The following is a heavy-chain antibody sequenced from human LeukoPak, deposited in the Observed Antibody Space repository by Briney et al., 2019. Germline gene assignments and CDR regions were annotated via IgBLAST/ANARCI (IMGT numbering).Heavy chain of an antibody. CDR3: ARADYSSTWSHDYYYMDV. CDR2: IYYSGST. J-gene: IGHJ6*03. CDR1: GGSISSSSYY. Sequence: PSETLSLTCTVSGGSISSSSYYCGWIRQPPGKGLERIGRIYYSGSTYYNSYLKSQVTISVDTSKNQFSLKLSSVTAADTAVYYCARADYSSTWSHDYYYMDVWGKGTTVTVSS. D-gene: IGHD6-13*01. V-gene: IGHV4-39*07.